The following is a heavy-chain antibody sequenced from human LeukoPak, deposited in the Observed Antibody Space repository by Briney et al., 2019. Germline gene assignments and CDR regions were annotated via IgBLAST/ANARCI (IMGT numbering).Heavy chain of an antibody. Sequence: SETLSLTCIVSGGPISTHYWSWSRQPPGKGLEWIGYNDYSGSTNYNPSLKSRVTISVDTSKNQFSLKLNSVTAADTAVYYCARGATFRGTYYLDVWGKGTTVTVSS. D-gene: IGHD3-10*01. CDR3: ARGATFRGTYYLDV. V-gene: IGHV4-59*11. CDR1: GGPISTHY. J-gene: IGHJ6*03. CDR2: NDYSGST.